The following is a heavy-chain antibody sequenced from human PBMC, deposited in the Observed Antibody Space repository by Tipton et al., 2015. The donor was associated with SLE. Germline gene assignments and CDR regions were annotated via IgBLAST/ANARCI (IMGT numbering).Heavy chain of an antibody. CDR1: GGSISSHY. CDR3: GRHKTATRAFDF. D-gene: IGHD1-1*01. CDR2: IYYSGST. J-gene: IGHJ3*01. V-gene: IGHV4-59*08. Sequence: TLSLTCTVSGGSISSHYWSWIRQPPGKGLEWIGYIYYSGSTNYNPSLKSRVTISVDTSKNQFSLKLSSVTAADTAVYYCGRHKTATRAFDFWGQGTLVTVSS.